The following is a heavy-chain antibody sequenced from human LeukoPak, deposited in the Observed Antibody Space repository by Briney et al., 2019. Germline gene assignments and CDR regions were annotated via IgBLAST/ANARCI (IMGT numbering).Heavy chain of an antibody. V-gene: IGHV4-39*07. CDR3: ARDLGKPYFDY. CDR2: IYYSGST. J-gene: IGHJ4*02. Sequence: SETLPLTCTVSGGSISSSSYYWGWIRQPPGKGLEWIGSIYYSGSTYYNPSLKSRVTISVDTSKNQFSLKLSSVTAADTAVYYCARDLGKPYFDYWGQGTLVTVSS. CDR1: GGSISSSSYY. D-gene: IGHD3-16*01.